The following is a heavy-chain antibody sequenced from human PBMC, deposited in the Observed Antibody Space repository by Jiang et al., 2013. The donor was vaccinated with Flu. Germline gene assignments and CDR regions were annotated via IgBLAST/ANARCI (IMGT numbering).Heavy chain of an antibody. CDR3: ARGSVHDSSWYVFNQMGDNWFDP. CDR2: INAGNGNT. Sequence: SGAEVKKPGASVKVSCKASGYTFTSYAMHWVRQAPGQRLEWMGWINAGNGNTKYSQKFQGRVTITRDTSASTAYMELSSLRSEDTAVYYCARGSVHDSSWYVFNQMGDNWFDPWGQGTLVTVSS. CDR1: GYTFTSYA. J-gene: IGHJ5*02. D-gene: IGHD6-13*01. V-gene: IGHV1-3*01.